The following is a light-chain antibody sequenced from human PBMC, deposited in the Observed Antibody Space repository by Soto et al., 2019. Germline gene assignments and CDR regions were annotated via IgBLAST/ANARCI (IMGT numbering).Light chain of an antibody. Sequence: QSALTQPASVSGSPGQSITISCTGTSSDVGGYNYVSWYQQHPGKAPKLMIYEVSNRPSGVSNRFSGSKSGNTASLTISGLQAEDEAEYYCSSYTSSNTPVVFGGGTKVTVL. CDR1: SSDVGGYNY. J-gene: IGLJ2*01. V-gene: IGLV2-14*01. CDR3: SSYTSSNTPVV. CDR2: EVS.